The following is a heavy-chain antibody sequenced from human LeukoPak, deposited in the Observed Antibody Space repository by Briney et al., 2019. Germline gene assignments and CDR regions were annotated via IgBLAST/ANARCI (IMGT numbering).Heavy chain of an antibody. CDR3: ARGYCSSTSCYRRRDYYYYGMDV. CDR2: INHSGST. V-gene: IGHV4-34*01. J-gene: IGHJ6*02. D-gene: IGHD2-2*02. CDR1: GGSFSGYY. Sequence: PSETLSLTCAVYGGSFSGYYWSWIRQPPGKGLEWIGEINHSGSTNYNPSLKSRVTISVDTSKNQFSLKLSSVTAADTAVYYCARGYCSSTSCYRRRDYYYYGMDVWGQGTTVTVS.